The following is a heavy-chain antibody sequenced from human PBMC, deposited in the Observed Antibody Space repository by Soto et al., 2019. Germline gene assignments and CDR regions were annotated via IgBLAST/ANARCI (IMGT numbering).Heavy chain of an antibody. CDR3: ARDHYDILTGYWSYGMDV. CDR2: IYSGGST. Sequence: PVGSLRLSCAASGFTVSSNYMSWVRQAPGKGLEWVSVIYSGGSTYYADSVKGRFTISRDNSKNTLYLQMNSLRAEDTAVYYCARDHYDILTGYWSYGMDVWGQGTTVTVSS. CDR1: GFTVSSNY. V-gene: IGHV3-53*01. D-gene: IGHD3-9*01. J-gene: IGHJ6*02.